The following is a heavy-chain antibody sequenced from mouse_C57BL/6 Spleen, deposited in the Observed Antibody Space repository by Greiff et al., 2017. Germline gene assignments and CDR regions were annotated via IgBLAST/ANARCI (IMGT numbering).Heavy chain of an antibody. J-gene: IGHJ4*01. CDR2: ISYDGSN. CDR1: GYSITSGYY. V-gene: IGHV3-6*01. Sequence: EVKLEESGPGLVKPSQSLSLTCSVTGYSITSGYYWNWIRQFPGNKLEWMGYISYDGSNNYNPSLKNRISITRDTSKNQFFLKLNSVTTEDTATYYCARDHYGRAMDYWGQGTSVTVSS. CDR3: ARDHYGRAMDY. D-gene: IGHD1-1*01.